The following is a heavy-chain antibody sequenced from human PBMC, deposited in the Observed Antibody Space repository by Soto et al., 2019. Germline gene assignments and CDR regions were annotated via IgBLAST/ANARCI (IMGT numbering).Heavy chain of an antibody. CDR2: ISYDGSNK. CDR3: AREGSFFDYYYYGMDV. V-gene: IGHV3-30-3*01. J-gene: IGHJ6*02. Sequence: QVQLVESGGGVVQPGRSLRLSCAASGFTFSSYAMHWVRQAPGTGLEWVAVISYDGSNKYYADSVQGRFTISRDNSKNTLYLQMNSLRAEDTAVYYCAREGSFFDYYYYGMDVWGQGTTVTVSS. CDR1: GFTFSSYA.